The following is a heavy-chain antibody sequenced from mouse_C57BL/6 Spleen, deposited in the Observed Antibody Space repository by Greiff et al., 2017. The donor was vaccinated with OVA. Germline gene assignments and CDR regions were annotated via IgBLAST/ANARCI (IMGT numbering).Heavy chain of an antibody. CDR3: ARLDGYYGYFDV. V-gene: IGHV1-52*01. CDR1: GYTFTSYW. J-gene: IGHJ1*03. D-gene: IGHD2-3*01. CDR2: IDPSDSET. Sequence: QVQLQQPGAELVRPGSSVKLSCKASGYTFTSYWMHWVKQRPIQGLEWIGNIDPSDSETHYNQKFKDKATLTVDKSSSTAYMKLSSLTSEDSAVYYCARLDGYYGYFDVWGTGTTVTVSS.